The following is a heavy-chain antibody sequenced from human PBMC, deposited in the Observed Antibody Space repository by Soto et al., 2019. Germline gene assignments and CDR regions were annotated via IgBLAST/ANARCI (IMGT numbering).Heavy chain of an antibody. Sequence: GGSLRLSCAASGFTFSSYAMSWVRQAPGRGLEWVSAISATGGATYYADSVKGRFTISRDNSKNTLYLQMNSLRAEDTAVYYCAKDGYYYDGSKYFDYWGQGT. J-gene: IGHJ4*02. CDR1: GFTFSSYA. CDR2: ISATGGAT. V-gene: IGHV3-23*01. CDR3: AKDGYYYDGSKYFDY. D-gene: IGHD3-22*01.